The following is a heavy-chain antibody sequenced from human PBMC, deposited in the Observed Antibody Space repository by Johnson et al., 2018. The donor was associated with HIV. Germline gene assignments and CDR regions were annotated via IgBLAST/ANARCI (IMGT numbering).Heavy chain of an antibody. CDR3: ARDGNYYYSSSYYSDAFDI. Sequence: VQLVESGGGLVKPGGSLRLSCAASGFTFSDYYMSCIRQAPGKGLEWVSYISSSGSTIYYADSVKGRFTISRDNAKNSLYLQMNSLRAEDMALYYCARDGNYYYSSSYYSDAFDIWGQGTMVTVSS. D-gene: IGHD3-22*01. CDR2: ISSSGSTI. V-gene: IGHV3-11*01. J-gene: IGHJ3*02. CDR1: GFTFSDYY.